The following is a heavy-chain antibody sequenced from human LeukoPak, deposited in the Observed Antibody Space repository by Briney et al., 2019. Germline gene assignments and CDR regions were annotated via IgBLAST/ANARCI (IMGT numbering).Heavy chain of an antibody. CDR2: ISGNNGHT. CDR1: GYTFSTYG. V-gene: IGHV1-18*01. CDR3: ARDLNYCATTSCSPGGY. J-gene: IGHJ4*01. Sequence: ASVKVSCNASGYTFSTYGISWVRQVPGQGLEWMGWISGNNGHTNYAQSLQGRLTMTADTSTSTVYMELRSLRSDDTAVYYCARDLNYCATTSCSPGGYWGQGALVTVSS. D-gene: IGHD2-2*01.